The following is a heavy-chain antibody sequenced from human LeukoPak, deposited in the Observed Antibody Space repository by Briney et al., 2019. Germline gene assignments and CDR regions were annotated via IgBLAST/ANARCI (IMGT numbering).Heavy chain of an antibody. CDR3: ASFLYCSSTGCSDAFDI. V-gene: IGHV1-69*04. J-gene: IGHJ3*02. CDR2: IIPILGIA. D-gene: IGHD2-2*01. Sequence: SVKVSCKASGGTFSSYAISWVRQAPGQGLEWMGRIIPILGIANYAQKFQGRVTITADESTSTAYMELSSLRSEDTAVYYCASFLYCSSTGCSDAFDIWGQGTMVTVSS. CDR1: GGTFSSYA.